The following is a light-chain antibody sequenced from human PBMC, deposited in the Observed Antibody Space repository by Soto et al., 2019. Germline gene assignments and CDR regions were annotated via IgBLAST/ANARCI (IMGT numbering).Light chain of an antibody. CDR1: QSISSW. CDR3: KQYNSYST. V-gene: IGKV1-5*01. CDR2: DAS. J-gene: IGKJ1*01. Sequence: DIQMTQSPSTLSASVGDRVTITCRASQSISSWLAWYQQKPGKAPKLLIYDASSLESGVPSRFSGSRSGTEFTLTISSLQPDDFATYYCKQYNSYSTFGQGTKVDIK.